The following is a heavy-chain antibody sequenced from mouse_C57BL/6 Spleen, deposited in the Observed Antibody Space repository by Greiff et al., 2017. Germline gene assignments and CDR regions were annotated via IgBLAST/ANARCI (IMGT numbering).Heavy chain of an antibody. CDR2: INPNNGGT. Sequence: VQLQQPGPELVKPGASVKIPCKASGYTFTDYNMDWVKQSHGKSLEWIGDINPNNGGTIYNQKFKGKATLTVDKSSSTAYMELRSRTSEDTAVYYCAGTYYDAMDYWGQGTSVTVSS. CDR3: AGTYYDAMDY. CDR1: GYTFTDYN. J-gene: IGHJ4*01. V-gene: IGHV1-18*01.